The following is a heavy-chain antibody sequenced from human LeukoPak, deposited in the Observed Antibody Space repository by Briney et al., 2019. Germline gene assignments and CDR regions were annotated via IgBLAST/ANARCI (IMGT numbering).Heavy chain of an antibody. D-gene: IGHD5-18*01. J-gene: IGHJ6*03. CDR1: GYTFTSYY. CDR2: MNPNSGNT. Sequence: ASVKVSCKASGYTFTSYYIHWVRQAPGQGLEWMGWMNPNSGNTGYAQKFQGRVTMTRNTSISTAYMELSSLRSEDTAVYYCARVDTAMVNIYYYYYYMDVWGKGTTVTISS. V-gene: IGHV1-8*02. CDR3: ARVDTAMVNIYYYYYYMDV.